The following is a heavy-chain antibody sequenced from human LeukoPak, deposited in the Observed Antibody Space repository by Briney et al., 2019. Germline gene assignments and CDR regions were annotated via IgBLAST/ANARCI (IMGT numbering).Heavy chain of an antibody. D-gene: IGHD5-24*01. Sequence: GGSLTLSCTASGLIFTSYPMSWVRQAPGKALEWLSAINGRGGSTYYAGSVKGRFNISRDNSKNTVYLQMNRLRAEDTAVYYCARTSMRMATAGLVDYWGQGTLVTVSS. CDR2: INGRGGST. J-gene: IGHJ4*02. CDR3: ARTSMRMATAGLVDY. CDR1: GLIFTSYP. V-gene: IGHV3-23*01.